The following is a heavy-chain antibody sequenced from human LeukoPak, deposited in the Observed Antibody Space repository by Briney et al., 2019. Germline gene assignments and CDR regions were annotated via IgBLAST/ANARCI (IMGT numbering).Heavy chain of an antibody. CDR2: IIPIFGTA. CDR3: ARDPGYYGSGSYWGTGLFDP. Sequence: SVKVSCKASGGTFSSYAISWVRQAPGQGLEWMGGIIPIFGTANYAQKFQGRVTITADESTSTAYMELSSLRSEDTAVYYCARDPGYYGSGSYWGTGLFDPWGQGTLVTVSS. V-gene: IGHV1-69*01. CDR1: GGTFSSYA. D-gene: IGHD3-10*01. J-gene: IGHJ5*02.